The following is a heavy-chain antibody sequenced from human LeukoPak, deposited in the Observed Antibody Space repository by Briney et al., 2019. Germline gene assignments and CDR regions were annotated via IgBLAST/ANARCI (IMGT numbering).Heavy chain of an antibody. Sequence: SETLSLTCTVSGDSITDSRYYWGWIRQPPGKGLEWIGSLYYYSGGTYYNPSLKSRVTISVDTSKNQFSLKLSSVTAADTAVYYCARAAAGTSGLHYWGQGTLVTVSS. V-gene: IGHV4-39*07. CDR2: LYYYSGGT. CDR1: GDSITDSRYY. J-gene: IGHJ4*02. D-gene: IGHD6-13*01. CDR3: ARAAAGTSGLHY.